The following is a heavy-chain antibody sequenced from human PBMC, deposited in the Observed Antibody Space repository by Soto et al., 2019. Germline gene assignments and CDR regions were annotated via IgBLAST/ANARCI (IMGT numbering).Heavy chain of an antibody. CDR3: ARAYGSGSYYIAEYFQH. CDR2: INPSGGST. Sequence: GASVKVSCKASGYTFTSYYMHWVRQAPGQGLEWMGIINPSGGSTSYAQKFQGRVTMTRDTSTSTVYMELSSLRSEDTAVYYCARAYGSGSYYIAEYFQHWGQGTLVTVSS. V-gene: IGHV1-46*03. CDR1: GYTFTSYY. J-gene: IGHJ1*01. D-gene: IGHD3-10*01.